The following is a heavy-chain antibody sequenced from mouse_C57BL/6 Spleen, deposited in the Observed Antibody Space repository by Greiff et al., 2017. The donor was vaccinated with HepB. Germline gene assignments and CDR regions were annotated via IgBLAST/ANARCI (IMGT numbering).Heavy chain of an antibody. CDR1: GYTFTSYW. Sequence: QVQLQQPGTELVKPGASVKLSCTASGYTFTSYWMHWVKQRPGQGLEWLGNINPSNGGTNYNETFKSKSTLTVDKSSSTAYMQISSLTSEDSAVYYCARFTTVFDYWGQGTTLTVSS. CDR2: INPSNGGT. J-gene: IGHJ2*01. CDR3: ARFTTVFDY. D-gene: IGHD1-1*01. V-gene: IGHV1-53*01.